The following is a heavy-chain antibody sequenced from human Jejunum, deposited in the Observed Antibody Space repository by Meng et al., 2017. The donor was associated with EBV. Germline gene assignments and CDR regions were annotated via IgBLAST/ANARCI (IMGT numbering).Heavy chain of an antibody. D-gene: IGHD2-2*03. J-gene: IGHJ4*02. CDR1: GFTLEDYG. CDR3: ARDKRGAGYCHDY. V-gene: IGHV3-20*01. CDR2: INWDGRRT. Sequence: VQLGESGGGVVRPGGVRRLSCAASGFTLEDYGMNWVRQVPGKGLEWVATINWDGRRTGYADSVKGRFTISRDNAKNSLYLQMNSLRAEDTALYHCARDKRGAGYCHDYWGQGTLVTVSS.